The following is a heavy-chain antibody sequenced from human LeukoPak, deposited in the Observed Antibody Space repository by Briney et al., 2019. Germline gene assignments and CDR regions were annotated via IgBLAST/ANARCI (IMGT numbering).Heavy chain of an antibody. J-gene: IGHJ3*02. CDR2: IRSKANSYAT. CDR1: GFTFSGSA. CDR3: ARGLEGDI. Sequence: PGGSLRLSCAASGFTFSGSAMHWVRQASGKGLEWVGRIRSKANSYATEYAASAKGRFTISRDDSKNTAYLQMNSLKTEDTAVYYCARGLEGDIWGQGTMVTVSS. V-gene: IGHV3-73*01.